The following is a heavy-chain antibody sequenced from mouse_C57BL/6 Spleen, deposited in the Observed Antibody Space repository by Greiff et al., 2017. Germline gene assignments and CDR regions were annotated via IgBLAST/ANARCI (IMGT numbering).Heavy chain of an antibody. J-gene: IGHJ3*01. Sequence: EVKLQESGGGLVQPGGSLKLSCAASGFTFSDYYMYWVRQTPEKRLEWVAYISNGGGSTYYPDTVKGRFTISRDNAKNTLYLQMSRLKSEDTAMYYCARRDIDGNYGGFAYWGQGTLVTVSA. D-gene: IGHD2-1*01. CDR3: ARRDIDGNYGGFAY. CDR2: ISNGGGST. CDR1: GFTFSDYY. V-gene: IGHV5-12*01.